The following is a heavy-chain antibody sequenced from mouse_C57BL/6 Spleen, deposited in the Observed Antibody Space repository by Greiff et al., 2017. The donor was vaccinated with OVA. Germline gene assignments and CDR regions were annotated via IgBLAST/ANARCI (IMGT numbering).Heavy chain of an antibody. V-gene: IGHV1-84*01. Sequence: QVQLQQSGPELVKPGASVKISCKASGYTFTDYYINWVKQRPGQGLEWIGWIYPGRGNPKYNAKFKGQATLTVDTSSSSAYMQLSSLTSEDSAVYFCARTVYDGYYVRPYYFDYWGQGTTLTVSS. J-gene: IGHJ2*01. CDR2: IYPGRGNP. CDR1: GYTFTDYY. CDR3: ARTVYDGYYVRPYYFDY. D-gene: IGHD2-3*01.